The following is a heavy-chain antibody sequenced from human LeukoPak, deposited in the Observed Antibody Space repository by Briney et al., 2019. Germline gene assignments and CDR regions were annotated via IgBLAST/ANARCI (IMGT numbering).Heavy chain of an antibody. J-gene: IGHJ4*02. Sequence: PGGSLRLSCAASGFTFSSYGMHWVRQAPGKGLEWVAVISYDGSNKYYADSVKGRFTISRDDARNSLYLQMNRLRDEDTAVYYCARQVAATDFDFWGQGTLVTVSS. CDR2: ISYDGSNK. CDR3: ARQVAATDFDF. CDR1: GFTFSSYG. D-gene: IGHD2-15*01. V-gene: IGHV3-30*03.